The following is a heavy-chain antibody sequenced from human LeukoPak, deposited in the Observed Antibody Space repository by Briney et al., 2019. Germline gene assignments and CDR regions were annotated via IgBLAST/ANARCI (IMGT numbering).Heavy chain of an antibody. Sequence: SETLSLTCTVSGCSISSGYYWGWIRQPPGKGLEWIGSIYHSGSTYYNPSLKSRVTISVDTSKNQFSLKLSSVTAADTAVYYCARGTVRWPFDYWGQGTLVTVSS. J-gene: IGHJ4*02. D-gene: IGHD4-23*01. CDR3: ARGTVRWPFDY. CDR1: GCSISSGYY. V-gene: IGHV4-38-2*02. CDR2: IYHSGST.